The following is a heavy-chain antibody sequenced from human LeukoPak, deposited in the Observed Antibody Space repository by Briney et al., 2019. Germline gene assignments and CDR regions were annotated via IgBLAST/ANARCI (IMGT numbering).Heavy chain of an antibody. J-gene: IGHJ4*02. V-gene: IGHV3-7*04. CDR2: INQAGSVQ. CDR1: GFSFSAYY. CDR3: ARAVRGGADTY. Sequence: GGSLRLSCAASGFSFSAYYMNWVRQAPGKGPEWLANINQAGSVQNFVDSVRGRFTISRDNAKNSLFLQMNSLRAEDTAVYYCARAVRGGADTYWGQGTLVAVSS. D-gene: IGHD3-10*02.